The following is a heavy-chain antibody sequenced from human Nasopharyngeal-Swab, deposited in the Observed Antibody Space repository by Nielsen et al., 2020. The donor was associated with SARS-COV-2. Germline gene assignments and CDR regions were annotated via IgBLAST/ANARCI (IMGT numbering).Heavy chain of an antibody. D-gene: IGHD1-7*01. J-gene: IGHJ5*02. Sequence: GSLKISCVASGFTFSGYTMNWVRQAPGKGLEWISSISSTTPYIYYADSVKGRFTISRDNAKNSLYLQMNFLRVEDMAMYYCARDTGGPPNYFDPWGQGTLVTVSS. CDR2: ISSTTPYI. CDR3: ARDTGGPPNYFDP. V-gene: IGHV3-21*01. CDR1: GFTFSGYT.